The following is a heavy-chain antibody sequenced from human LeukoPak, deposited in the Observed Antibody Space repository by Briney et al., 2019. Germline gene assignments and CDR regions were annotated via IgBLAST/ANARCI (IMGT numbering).Heavy chain of an antibody. CDR2: IYYSGNT. CDR3: ARATGGYSYMDV. V-gene: IGHV4-59*01. J-gene: IGHJ6*03. D-gene: IGHD7-27*01. Sequence: PSETLSLTCTVSGGSISSYFWTWIRQPPGKGLEWIGYIYYSGNTNYNPSLKSRVTISVETSKNQFSLKLTSVTAADTAVYYCARATGGYSYMDVWGKGTTVTVS. CDR1: GGSISSYF.